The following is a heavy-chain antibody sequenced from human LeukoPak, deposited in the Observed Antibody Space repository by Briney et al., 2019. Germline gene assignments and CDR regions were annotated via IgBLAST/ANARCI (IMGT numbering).Heavy chain of an antibody. V-gene: IGHV3-73*01. J-gene: IGHJ4*02. D-gene: IGHD6-6*01. CDR2: IRGKTYNYAT. CDR1: GLRFSASA. CDR3: TGSSSGY. Sequence: GESLKLSCAAAGLRFSASAMHWVRQASGKGLEWVGHIRGKTYNYATAYAASVKGRFTISRDDSKDMAYLQMNSLKTEDTAVYYCTGSSSGYWGQGTLVTVSS.